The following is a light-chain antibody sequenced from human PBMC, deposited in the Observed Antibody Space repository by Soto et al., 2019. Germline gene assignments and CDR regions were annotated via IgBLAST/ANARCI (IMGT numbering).Light chain of an antibody. V-gene: IGKV3-11*01. Sequence: EAVFTQSPATLSLSPGERATLSCRASQSVSSYLAWYQQKPGQAPRLLIYDASNRATGIPARFSGSGSGTDFTLTISSLEPEDSAVYYCQQRSDWHTFGQGTRLEIK. J-gene: IGKJ5*01. CDR1: QSVSSY. CDR3: QQRSDWHT. CDR2: DAS.